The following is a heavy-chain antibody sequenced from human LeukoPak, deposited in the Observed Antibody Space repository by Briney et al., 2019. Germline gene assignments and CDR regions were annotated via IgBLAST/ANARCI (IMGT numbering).Heavy chain of an antibody. Sequence: SETLSLTCAVSGGSISSGGYSWSWIRQPPGKGLEWIGYIYHSGSTYYNPSLKSRVTISVDRSKNQFSLKLSSVTAADTAVYYCARGSYGYNYWGQGTLVTVSS. CDR3: ARGSYGYNY. CDR2: IYHSGST. V-gene: IGHV4-30-2*01. CDR1: GGSISSGGYS. J-gene: IGHJ4*02. D-gene: IGHD5-18*01.